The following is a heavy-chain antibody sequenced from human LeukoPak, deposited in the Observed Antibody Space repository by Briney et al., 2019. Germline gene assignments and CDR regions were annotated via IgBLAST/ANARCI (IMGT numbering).Heavy chain of an antibody. CDR1: GYTFTGYY. V-gene: IGHV1-2*02. D-gene: IGHD3-9*01. CDR2: INPNSGGP. Sequence: GASVKVSCKASGYTFTGYYMHWVRQAPGQGLEWMGWINPNSGGPNYAQKFQGRVTMTRDTSISTAYMELSRLRSDDTAVYYCARDNELRYFDWSPRYYYYYYMDVWGKGTTVTVSS. J-gene: IGHJ6*03. CDR3: ARDNELRYFDWSPRYYYYYYMDV.